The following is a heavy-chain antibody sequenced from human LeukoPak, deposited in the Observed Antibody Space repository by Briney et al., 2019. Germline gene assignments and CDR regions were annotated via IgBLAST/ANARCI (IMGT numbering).Heavy chain of an antibody. CDR3: ARKGYYYDSSGPLTDGMDV. D-gene: IGHD3-22*01. J-gene: IGHJ6*02. Sequence: GGSLRLSCAASGFTVSSNYMSWVRQAPGKGLEWVSVIYSGGSTYYADSVKGRFTISRDNSKNTLYLQMNSLRAEDTAVYYCARKGYYYDSSGPLTDGMDVWGQGTTVTVSS. CDR1: GFTVSSNY. CDR2: IYSGGST. V-gene: IGHV3-66*01.